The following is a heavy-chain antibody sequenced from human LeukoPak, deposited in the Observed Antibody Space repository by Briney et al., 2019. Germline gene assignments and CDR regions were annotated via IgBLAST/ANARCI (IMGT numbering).Heavy chain of an antibody. V-gene: IGHV3-66*02. CDR3: ARGQNSYYGEDDY. D-gene: IGHD4-17*01. CDR2: IYSGGSA. CDR1: GFTVSSNY. Sequence: GGSLRLSCAASGFTVSSNYMSWVRQAPGKGLEWVSVIYSGGSAYYADSVKGRFTISRDNSKNTLYLQMNSLRAEGTAVYYCARGQNSYYGEDDYWGQGTLVTVSS. J-gene: IGHJ4*02.